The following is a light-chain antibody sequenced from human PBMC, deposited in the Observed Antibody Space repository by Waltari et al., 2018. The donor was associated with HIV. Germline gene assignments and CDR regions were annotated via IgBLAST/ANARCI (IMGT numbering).Light chain of an antibody. Sequence: DTVLTQSPGSLSLSPRKTVTLSSRASESLSGGHLAWYQQKRGQTPRLLIDGAATRATGIPDRCSGSGSGTDFTLTISRLEAEDFASYYGQQYNRGVTFGPGTKVDIK. CDR2: GAA. CDR1: ESLSGGH. J-gene: IGKJ3*01. V-gene: IGKV3-20*01. CDR3: QQYNRGVT.